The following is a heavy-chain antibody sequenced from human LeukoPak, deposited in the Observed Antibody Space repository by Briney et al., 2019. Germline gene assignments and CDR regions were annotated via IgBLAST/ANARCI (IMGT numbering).Heavy chain of an antibody. V-gene: IGHV4-34*01. CDR1: GGSFSGYY. J-gene: IGHJ4*02. CDR2: INHSGST. CDR3: ARDYYDILTGYYSFDY. Sequence: PSETLPLTCAVYGGSFSGYYWSWIRQPPGKGLERIGEINHSGSTNYNPSLKSRVTISVDTSKNQFSLKLSSVTAADTAVYYCARDYYDILTGYYSFDYWGQGTLVTVSS. D-gene: IGHD3-9*01.